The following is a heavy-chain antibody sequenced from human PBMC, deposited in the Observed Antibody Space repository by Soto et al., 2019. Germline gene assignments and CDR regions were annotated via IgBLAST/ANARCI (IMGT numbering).Heavy chain of an antibody. CDR3: AKDFYYDSSVCYERPQTYFED. CDR2: ISWNSGSI. V-gene: IGHV3-9*01. J-gene: IGHJ4*02. Sequence: GGSLRLSCAASGFTFDDYAMHWVRQAPGKGLEWVSGISWNSGSIGYADSVKGRFTISRDNAKNSLYLQMNSLRAKDTALYYCAKDFYYDSSVCYERPQTYFEDWGQGTRVTVSS. D-gene: IGHD3-22*01. CDR1: GFTFDDYA.